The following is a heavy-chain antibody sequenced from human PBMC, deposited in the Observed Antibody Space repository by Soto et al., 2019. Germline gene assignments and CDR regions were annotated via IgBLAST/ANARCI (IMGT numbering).Heavy chain of an antibody. CDR1: GGSISSGDYY. D-gene: IGHD2-21*02. V-gene: IGHV4-30-4*01. J-gene: IGHJ5*02. Sequence: QVQLQESGPGLVKPSQTLSLTCTVSGGSISSGDYYWSWIRQPPGKCLEWIGYIYYSGSTYYNPSLKSRVTISVDTSKNQFSLKLSSVTAADTAVYYCARAMVVTQNWFDPWGQGTLVTVSS. CDR2: IYYSGST. CDR3: ARAMVVTQNWFDP.